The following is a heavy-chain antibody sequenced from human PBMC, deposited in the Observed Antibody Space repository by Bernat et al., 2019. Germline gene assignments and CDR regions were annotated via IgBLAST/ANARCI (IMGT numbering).Heavy chain of an antibody. V-gene: IGHV1-69*01. CDR2: IIPIVGTT. Sequence: QVQVVQSGAEVKKPGSSVKVSCKASGGTFRNYAISWVRQAPGQGLEWLGGIIPIVGTTNYAQKFQGRVTITADEYASTAYMELDSLRSEDTAVYYCAGEGPETGNWFDPWGQGTLVTVSS. CDR3: AGEGPETGNWFDP. D-gene: IGHD1-14*01. CDR1: GGTFRNYA. J-gene: IGHJ5*02.